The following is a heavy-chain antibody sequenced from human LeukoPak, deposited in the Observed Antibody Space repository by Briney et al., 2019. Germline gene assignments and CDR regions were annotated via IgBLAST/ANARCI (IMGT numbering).Heavy chain of an antibody. CDR2: IYYSRTT. CDR3: AREAGGYSYGYVGYYMDV. Sequence: SQTLSLTCTVSGGSISSGDYYWSRIRQPPGQGLEWIGYIYYSRTTYYNPSLKNRVTISVATSKTQYSLKLSSVTDADTAVYYCAREAGGYSYGYVGYYMDVWGKGTTVTVSS. V-gene: IGHV4-30-4*08. CDR1: GGSISSGDYY. J-gene: IGHJ6*03. D-gene: IGHD5-18*01.